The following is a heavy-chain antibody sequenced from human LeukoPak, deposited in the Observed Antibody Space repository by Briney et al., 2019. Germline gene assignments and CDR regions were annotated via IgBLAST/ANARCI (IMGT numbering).Heavy chain of an antibody. J-gene: IGHJ4*02. V-gene: IGHV4-59*12. CDR3: AKDRYSIWYLTIDY. CDR2: IYYSGST. CDR1: GGSISSYY. Sequence: PSETLSLTCTVSGGSISSYYWSWIRQPPGKGLEWIGYIYYSGSTNYNPSLKSRVTISVDTSKNQFSLKLSSVTAADTAVYYCAKDRYSIWYLTIDYWGQGTLVTVSS. D-gene: IGHD6-13*01.